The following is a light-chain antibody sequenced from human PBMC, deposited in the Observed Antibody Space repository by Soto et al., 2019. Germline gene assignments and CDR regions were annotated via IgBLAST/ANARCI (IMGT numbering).Light chain of an antibody. CDR3: SSYAGTNIFVV. V-gene: IGLV2-8*01. CDR1: GSDVGAYNY. J-gene: IGLJ2*01. CDR2: EVS. Sequence: QSAPTQPPSASGSPGQSVTISCTGTGSDVGAYNYVSWYQQHPGKAPKLIIFEVSKRPSGVPDRFSASKSGNTASLTVSGLQAEDEADYYCSSYAGTNIFVVFGGGTKLTVL.